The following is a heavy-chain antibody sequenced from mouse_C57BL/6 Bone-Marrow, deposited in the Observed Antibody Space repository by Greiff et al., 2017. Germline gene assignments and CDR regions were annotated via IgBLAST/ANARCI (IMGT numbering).Heavy chain of an antibody. D-gene: IGHD3-1*01. V-gene: IGHV1-55*01. CDR2: IYPGSGST. CDR3: ARRGLSWPFAY. CDR1: GYTFTSYW. Sequence: QVQLQQPGAELVKPGASVKMSCKASGYTFTSYWITWVKQRPGQGLEWIGDIYPGSGSTNYNEKFKSKATLTVDTSSSTADMQLSSLTSEASAVYCCARRGLSWPFAYWGQGTLVTVSA. J-gene: IGHJ3*01.